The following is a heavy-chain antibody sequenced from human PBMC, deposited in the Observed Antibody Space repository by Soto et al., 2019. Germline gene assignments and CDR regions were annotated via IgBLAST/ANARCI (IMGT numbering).Heavy chain of an antibody. V-gene: IGHV3-48*02. Sequence: EVQLVESGGDLVQREGSLRLSCVASGFTFSVYSMNWVRQAPGKGLEWFSYITSDTKTIKYADSVKGRFTISRDNAKKSVYLQMNSLRDEDTAVYYCARSVEGHFDYWGQGTVVTVSS. CDR2: ITSDTKTI. D-gene: IGHD6-19*01. CDR1: GFTFSVYS. CDR3: ARSVEGHFDY. J-gene: IGHJ4*02.